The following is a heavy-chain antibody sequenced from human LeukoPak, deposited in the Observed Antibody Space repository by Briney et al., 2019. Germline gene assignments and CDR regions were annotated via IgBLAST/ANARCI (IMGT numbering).Heavy chain of an antibody. CDR3: ARDQGSSWYGGGYYFDY. CDR2: IYYSGST. Sequence: PSETLSLTCTVSGGSISSYYWSWIRQPPGKGLEWIGYIYYSGSTNYNPSLKSRVTISVDTSKNQFSLKLSSVTAADTAVYYCARDQGSSWYGGGYYFDYWGQGTLVTVSS. V-gene: IGHV4-59*12. J-gene: IGHJ4*02. D-gene: IGHD6-13*01. CDR1: GGSISSYY.